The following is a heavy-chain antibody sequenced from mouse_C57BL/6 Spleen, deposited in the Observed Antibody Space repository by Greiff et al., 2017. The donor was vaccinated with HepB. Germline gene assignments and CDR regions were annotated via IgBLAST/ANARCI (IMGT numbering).Heavy chain of an antibody. J-gene: IGHJ1*03. CDR1: GYTFTSYW. D-gene: IGHD4-1*02. CDR2: IDPSDSYT. V-gene: IGHV1-69*01. Sequence: QVQLQQPGAELVMPGASVKLSCKASGYTFTSYWMHWVKQRPGQGLEWIGEIDPSDSYTNYNQKFKGKSTLTVYKSSSTAYMQLSSLTSEDSAVYYCARENPTGTMRYFDVWGTGTTVTVSS. CDR3: ARENPTGTMRYFDV.